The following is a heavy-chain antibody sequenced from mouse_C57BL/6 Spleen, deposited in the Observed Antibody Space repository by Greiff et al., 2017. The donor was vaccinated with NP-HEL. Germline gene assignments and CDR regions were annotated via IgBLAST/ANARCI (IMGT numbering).Heavy chain of an antibody. V-gene: IGHV1-64*01. J-gene: IGHJ3*01. CDR2: IHPNSGST. CDR1: GYTFTSYW. Sequence: VQLQQPGPELVKPGASVKLSCKASGYTFTSYWMHWVKQRPGQGLEWIGMIHPNSGSTNYNEKFKSKATLTVANSSSPAYMHLSSLTSEDSACYYCARNYYGKYRGCAYWGRRTLVTVSA. D-gene: IGHD2-1*01. CDR3: ARNYYGKYRGCAY.